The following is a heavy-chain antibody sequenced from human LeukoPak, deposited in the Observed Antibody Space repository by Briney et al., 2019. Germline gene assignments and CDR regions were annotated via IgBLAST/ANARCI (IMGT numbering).Heavy chain of an antibody. CDR3: ARSHSPYYYGSEEDFDY. Sequence: SCKASGYTFTSYGMHWVRQAPGKGLEWVAVIWYDGSNKYYADSVKGRFTISRDNSKNTLYLQMNSLRAEDTAVYYCARSHSPYYYGSEEDFDYWGQGTLVTVSS. D-gene: IGHD3-10*01. CDR1: GYTFTSYG. V-gene: IGHV3-33*01. J-gene: IGHJ4*02. CDR2: IWYDGSNK.